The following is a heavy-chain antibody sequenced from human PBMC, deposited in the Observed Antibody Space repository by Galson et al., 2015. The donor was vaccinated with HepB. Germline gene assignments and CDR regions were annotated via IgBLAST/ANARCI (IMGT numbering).Heavy chain of an antibody. CDR2: IGGSGGTT. J-gene: IGHJ6*02. CDR3: AKDGGYLDYGMDV. V-gene: IGHV3-23*01. Sequence: SLRLSCAASGFTFSSYAMNWVRQAPGKGLEWVSAIGGSGGTTYYADSVKGRLTISRDNSKKTLYLQINSLRAEDTAVYYCAKDGGYLDYGMDVWGQGTTVIVSS. CDR1: GFTFSSYA. D-gene: IGHD2-15*01.